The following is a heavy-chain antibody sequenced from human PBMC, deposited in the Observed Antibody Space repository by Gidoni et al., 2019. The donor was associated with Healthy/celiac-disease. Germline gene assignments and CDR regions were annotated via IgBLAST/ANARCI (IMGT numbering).Heavy chain of an antibody. V-gene: IGHV1-69*01. CDR3: ASAGSGSYGGMDV. D-gene: IGHD3-10*01. CDR1: GATARSYA. Sequence: QVQLVQSGAEVKKPASSLNVPCKASGATARSYAISWLRQAPGQGLEWWGGSIPIFGKANYAQKFQGRVTITADEYTSTAYMELSSLRSEDTAVYYCASAGSGSYGGMDVWGQGTTVTVSS. J-gene: IGHJ6*02. CDR2: SIPIFGKA.